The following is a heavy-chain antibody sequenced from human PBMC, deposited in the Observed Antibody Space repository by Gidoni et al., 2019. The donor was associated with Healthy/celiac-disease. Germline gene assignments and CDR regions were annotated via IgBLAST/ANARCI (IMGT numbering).Heavy chain of an antibody. V-gene: IGHV3-64*01. CDR2: ISSDGGST. CDR3: ARGPNYYYDSSGYIFDY. J-gene: IGHJ4*02. Sequence: EVQLVESGGGLVQPGGSLRPSCSASGFTFSSHAMHWVRQAPGKGLEYVSAISSDGGSTYYANSVKGRFTISRDNSKNTLYLQMGSLRAEDMAVYYCARGPNYYYDSSGYIFDYWGQGTLVTVSS. D-gene: IGHD3-22*01. CDR1: GFTFSSHA.